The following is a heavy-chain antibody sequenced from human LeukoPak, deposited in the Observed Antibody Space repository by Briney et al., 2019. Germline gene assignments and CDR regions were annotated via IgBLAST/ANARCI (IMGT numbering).Heavy chain of an antibody. J-gene: IGHJ4*02. CDR2: TRNKDNSYIT. V-gene: IGHV3-72*01. Sequence: GRSLRLSCAASGFTFSDHFLDWVRQAAGKGLEWVGRTRNKDNSYITEYAASVKGRFTISRDDSKNSLYLQMSSLKTGDTAMYYCASIRGTFGYWGQGTLVTVSS. CDR3: ASIRGTFGY. CDR1: GFTFSDHF. D-gene: IGHD1-26*01.